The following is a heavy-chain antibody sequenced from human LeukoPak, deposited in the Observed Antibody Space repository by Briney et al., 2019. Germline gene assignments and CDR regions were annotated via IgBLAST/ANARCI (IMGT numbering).Heavy chain of an antibody. CDR1: DFIVSTNY. D-gene: IGHD5-18*01. CDR2: IYGGGNT. J-gene: IGHJ4*02. V-gene: IGHV3-53*01. CDR3: ARQRGYSYGLDY. Sequence: PGGSLRLSCAASDFIVSTNYMSWVRQAPGKGLEWVSVIYGGGNTDYADSVKGRFTISRDNSKNTLYLQMDSLRAEDTAVYYCARQRGYSYGLDYWGQGTLVTVSS.